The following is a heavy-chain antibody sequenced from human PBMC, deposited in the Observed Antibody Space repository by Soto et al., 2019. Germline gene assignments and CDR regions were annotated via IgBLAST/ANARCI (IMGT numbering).Heavy chain of an antibody. CDR1: GFSFRKYA. CDR3: AKDLPARFHYYGMDV. CDR2: ISGSGGSGRG. D-gene: IGHD3-10*01. J-gene: IGHJ6*02. V-gene: IGHV3-23*01. Sequence: PGGSLRLSCVGSGFSFRKYAMNWVRQAPGKGLEWVSGISGSGGSGRGFYADPVKGRFTISRDNSKNTLYLEMNSLRAEDTAVYYCAKDLPARFHYYGMDVWGQGTTVTVSS.